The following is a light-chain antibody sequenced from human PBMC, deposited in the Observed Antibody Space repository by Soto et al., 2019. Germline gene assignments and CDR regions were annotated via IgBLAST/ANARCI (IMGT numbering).Light chain of an antibody. Sequence: EIVMTQSPATLSVSQGERATLSCRAGQSVSSNLAWYQQDPGQAPRLLIYGASTRATGIPARFSGSGSGTAFTLTISSLQSEAFAVYYCQQYNNWPWTFGQGTKVEIK. CDR3: QQYNNWPWT. CDR2: GAS. CDR1: QSVSSN. J-gene: IGKJ1*01. V-gene: IGKV3-15*01.